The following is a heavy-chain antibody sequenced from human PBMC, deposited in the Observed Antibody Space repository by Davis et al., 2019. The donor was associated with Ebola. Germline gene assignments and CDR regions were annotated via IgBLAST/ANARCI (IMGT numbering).Heavy chain of an antibody. D-gene: IGHD2-8*01. CDR3: AKGGTNLWVDP. CDR2: ISGSRGST. J-gene: IGHJ5*02. V-gene: IGHV3-23*01. Sequence: GESLKISCAASGFTFSTYAMSWVRQAPGKGLEWVSTISGSRGSTYYADSVKGRFTISRDDSKNTLSLQMNSLRVEDTAVYYCAKGGTNLWVDPGGQGTLVTVSS. CDR1: GFTFSTYA.